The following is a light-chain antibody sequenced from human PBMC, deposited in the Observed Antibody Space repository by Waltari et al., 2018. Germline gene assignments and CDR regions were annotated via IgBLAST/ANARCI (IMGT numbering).Light chain of an antibody. Sequence: EIVMTQSPATLSVSPGERPTLSCRATQSISNNLAWYQQKPGQAPRRLIFGASTRATGIPARFSGSGSGTEFTLTISSLQSEDFAIYYCQHYNELPLTFGGGTKVQI. CDR1: QSISNN. J-gene: IGKJ4*01. CDR3: QHYNELPLT. V-gene: IGKV3D-15*01. CDR2: GAS.